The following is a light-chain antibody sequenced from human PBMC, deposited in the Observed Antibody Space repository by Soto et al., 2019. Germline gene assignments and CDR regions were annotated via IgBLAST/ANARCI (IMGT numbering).Light chain of an antibody. CDR1: QSVSSSY. J-gene: IGKJ5*01. CDR2: GAS. V-gene: IGKV3D-20*02. Sequence: EVVLTQSPGTLSLSPGERATPSCRASQSVSSSYLAWYQQKPGQAPRLLIYGASSRATGIPARFSGSGSGTDFTLTISSLEPEDFAVYYCQQRSNWPITFGQGTRLEI. CDR3: QQRSNWPIT.